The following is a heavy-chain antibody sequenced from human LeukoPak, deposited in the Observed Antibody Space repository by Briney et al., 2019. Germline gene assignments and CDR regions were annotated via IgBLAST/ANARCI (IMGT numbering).Heavy chain of an antibody. Sequence: SVKVSCQASGGTFSSYAISWVRQAPGQGLEWMGRIIPILGIANYAQKFQGRVTITADKSTSTAYMELSSLRSEDTAVYYCARDYYDSSGYYTAREPYYFDYWGQGTLVTVSS. V-gene: IGHV1-69*04. CDR3: ARDYYDSSGYYTAREPYYFDY. D-gene: IGHD3-22*01. CDR1: GGTFSSYA. J-gene: IGHJ4*02. CDR2: IIPILGIA.